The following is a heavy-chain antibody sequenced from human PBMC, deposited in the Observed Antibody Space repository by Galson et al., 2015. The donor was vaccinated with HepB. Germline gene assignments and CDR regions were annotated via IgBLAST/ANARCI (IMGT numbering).Heavy chain of an antibody. CDR2: IYYSGST. CDR3: VRDSSGQFFDL. D-gene: IGHD6-6*01. V-gene: IGHV4-39*07. J-gene: IGHJ4*02. Sequence: SETLSLTCTVSGVSISSKSYYWGWIRQPPGKGLEWIANIYYSGSTYYNPSLKSRVIMSIDTSENQFSLKLTSMTAADTAVYYCVRDSSGQFFDLWGQGTLVTVSS. CDR1: GVSISSKSYY.